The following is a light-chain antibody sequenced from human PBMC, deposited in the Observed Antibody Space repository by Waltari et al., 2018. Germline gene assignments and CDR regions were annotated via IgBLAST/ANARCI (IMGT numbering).Light chain of an antibody. CDR1: RLTSYY. J-gene: IGLJ1*01. CDR3: NSRDSTGDHYV. Sequence: SSELTQDPAVSVALGQTVRITCQGDRLTSYYASWYQQKPGQAPVVVIYGKNGRPSGIPDRFSGSSSGNTASLTITGAQAEDEADYYCNSRDSTGDHYVFGTGTKVTVL. CDR2: GKN. V-gene: IGLV3-19*01.